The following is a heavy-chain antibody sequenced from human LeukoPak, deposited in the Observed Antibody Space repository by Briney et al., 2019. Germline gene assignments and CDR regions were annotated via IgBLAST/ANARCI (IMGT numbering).Heavy chain of an antibody. CDR2: IYYSGST. CDR3: ARQGDTSCWEN. D-gene: IGHD2-2*01. CDR1: GGSISSSSYY. J-gene: IGHJ4*02. V-gene: IGHV4-39*01. Sequence: SETLSLTCTVSGGSISSSSYYWGWIRQPPGKGREWIGSIYYSGSTYYNPSLKSRVTISVDTSKNQFSLKLSSVTAADTAVYYCARQGDTSCWENWGQGTLVTVSS.